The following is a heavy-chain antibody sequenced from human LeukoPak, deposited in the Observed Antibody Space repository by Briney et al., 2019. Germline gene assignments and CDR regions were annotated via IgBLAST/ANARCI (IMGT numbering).Heavy chain of an antibody. D-gene: IGHD6-6*01. Sequence: ASVKVSXKASGYTFTGQDMHWMRQAPGQGLEWMGWINPNTGGTKYAQRLQGRVTMTRDTTISAAYMELSRLTSDDTAVYYCASYPRYSSSPPFDYWGQGTLVTVSS. J-gene: IGHJ4*02. CDR1: GYTFTGQD. CDR2: INPNTGGT. CDR3: ASYPRYSSSPPFDY. V-gene: IGHV1-2*02.